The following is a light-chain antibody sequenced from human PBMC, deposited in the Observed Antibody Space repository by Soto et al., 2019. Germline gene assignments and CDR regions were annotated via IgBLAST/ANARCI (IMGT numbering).Light chain of an antibody. Sequence: PGTVSLSAGGRATLSGMASQSVSSSYLDWYQHKPGQHPRLLIYDVSIRTPGTPDRFSGSGSGTDFALTISRLEPEDFAVYYCHQYGSSPRAFGQGTKVDIK. CDR1: QSVSSSY. J-gene: IGKJ1*01. CDR2: DVS. CDR3: HQYGSSPRA. V-gene: IGKV3-20*01.